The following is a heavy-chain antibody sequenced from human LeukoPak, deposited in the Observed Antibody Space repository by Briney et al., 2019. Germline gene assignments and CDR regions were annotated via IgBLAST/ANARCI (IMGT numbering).Heavy chain of an antibody. Sequence: GGSLRLSCAASGFTFSSYSMNWVRQAPGKGLEWVLSISSSSSYIYYADSVKGRFTISRDNAKNSLYLQMNSLRAEDTAVYYCARDRGYCSGGSCYHFDYWGQGTLVTVSS. CDR2: ISSSSSYI. CDR3: ARDRGYCSGGSCYHFDY. D-gene: IGHD2-15*01. CDR1: GFTFSSYS. J-gene: IGHJ4*02. V-gene: IGHV3-21*01.